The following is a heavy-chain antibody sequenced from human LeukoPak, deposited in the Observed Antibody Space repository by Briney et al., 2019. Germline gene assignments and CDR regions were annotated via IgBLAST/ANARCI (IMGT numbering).Heavy chain of an antibody. CDR2: IKSDGVTT. CDR3: ARTYDFWSGSQYYFDS. Sequence: PGGSLRLSCAASGFTFSSYGMHWVRQAPGKGLVWVSRIKSDGVTTEYADSVKGRFTISRDNAKNTLYLQMNSLRAEDTAVYYCARTYDFWSGSQYYFDSWGQGTLVTVSS. J-gene: IGHJ4*02. CDR1: GFTFSSYG. D-gene: IGHD3-3*01. V-gene: IGHV3-74*01.